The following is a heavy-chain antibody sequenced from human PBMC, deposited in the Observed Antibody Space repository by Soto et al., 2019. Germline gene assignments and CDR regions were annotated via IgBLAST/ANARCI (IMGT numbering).Heavy chain of an antibody. J-gene: IGHJ6*02. CDR3: ARLNPRRLSYAMDV. CDR2: IYPVDSDT. V-gene: IGHV5-51*01. CDR1: GYSLTSYW. Sequence: ESLKISCKGSGYSLTSYWIGWVRQMPGKGLGWMGIIYPVDSDTRYSPSFQGQVTISAXXXIXXAXLQXXSXKASDTAMYYCARLNPRRLSYAMDVWGQGTTVTVSS.